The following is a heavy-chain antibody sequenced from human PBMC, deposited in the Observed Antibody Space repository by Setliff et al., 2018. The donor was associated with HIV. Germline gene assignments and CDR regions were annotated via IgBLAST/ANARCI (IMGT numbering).Heavy chain of an antibody. D-gene: IGHD5-12*01. V-gene: IGHV4-39*07. J-gene: IGHJ4*02. CDR2: IYHSGST. Sequence: SETLSLTCTVSGGSISSGGYYWGWIRQPPGKGLEWIGSIYHSGSTYYNPSLKSRVTISVDTSKNQFSLKLSSVTAADTAVYYCARLSPQYSGYDSGAFGYWGQGTLVTVSS. CDR1: GGSISSGGYY. CDR3: ARLSPQYSGYDSGAFGY.